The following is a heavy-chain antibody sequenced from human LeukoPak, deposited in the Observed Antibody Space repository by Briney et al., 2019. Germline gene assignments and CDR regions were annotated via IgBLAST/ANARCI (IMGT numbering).Heavy chain of an antibody. V-gene: IGHV3-9*01. J-gene: IGHJ3*02. D-gene: IGHD6-19*01. CDR1: GFTFDDYA. CDR2: ISWNSGSI. Sequence: GRSLRLSCAASGFTFDDYAMHWVRRAPGKGLEWVSGISWNSGSIGYADSVKGRFTISRDNAKNSLYLQMNSLRAEDTALYYCAKGYSSGPYDAFDIWGQGTMVTVSS. CDR3: AKGYSSGPYDAFDI.